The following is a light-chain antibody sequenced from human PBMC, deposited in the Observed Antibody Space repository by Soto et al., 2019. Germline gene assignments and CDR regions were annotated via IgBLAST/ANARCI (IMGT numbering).Light chain of an antibody. Sequence: IVLSQSPGTLSLSPGERATLSCRASQSVTSSYLAWYQQKPGQAPRRLIYGASIRATGIPDRFSGSGSGTDFTLTISRLEPEDFALYFCQQYHSSPLTFGQGTKV. CDR2: GAS. CDR1: QSVTSSY. J-gene: IGKJ1*01. V-gene: IGKV3-20*01. CDR3: QQYHSSPLT.